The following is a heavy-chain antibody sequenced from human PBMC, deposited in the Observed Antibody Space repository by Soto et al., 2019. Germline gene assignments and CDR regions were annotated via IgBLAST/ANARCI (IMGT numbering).Heavy chain of an antibody. D-gene: IGHD3-10*01. Sequence: EVQLVESGGGLVKPGGSLRLSCAASGFTFSSYSMNWVRQAPGKGLEWVSSISSSSSYIYYADSVKGRFTISRDNAKNSLNLQMNSLGAEDTAVYYCARDRSYYISSGAFDIWGQGTMVTVSS. CDR2: ISSSSSYI. CDR1: GFTFSSYS. V-gene: IGHV3-21*01. J-gene: IGHJ3*02. CDR3: ARDRSYYISSGAFDI.